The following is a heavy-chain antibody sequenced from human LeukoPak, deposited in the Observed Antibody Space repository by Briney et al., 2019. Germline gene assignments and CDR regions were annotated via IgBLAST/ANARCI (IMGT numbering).Heavy chain of an antibody. CDR3: AKDFSRGVEMATMADY. D-gene: IGHD5-24*01. J-gene: IGHJ4*02. Sequence: GGSLRLSCAASGFTFSNYAMTWVRQAPGKGLEWVAAISGNGGSTYYADSVKGRFTISRDNSRNTLYLQMNSLRAEDTALYFCAKDFSRGVEMATMADYWGQGTLVTVSS. V-gene: IGHV3-23*01. CDR2: ISGNGGST. CDR1: GFTFSNYA.